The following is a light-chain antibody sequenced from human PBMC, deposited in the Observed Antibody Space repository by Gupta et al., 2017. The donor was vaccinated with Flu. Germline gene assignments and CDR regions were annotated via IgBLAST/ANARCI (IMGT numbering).Light chain of an antibody. CDR3: SSYTSSSTYYV. J-gene: IGLJ1*01. CDR1: SSDVGGYNY. CDR2: EVS. V-gene: IGLV2-14*01. Sequence: RSITISCTGTSSDVGGYNYVSWYQQHPGKAPKLMIYEVSNRPSGVSNRFSGSKSGNTASLTISGLQAEDEADYYCSSYTSSSTYYVFGTGTKVTVL.